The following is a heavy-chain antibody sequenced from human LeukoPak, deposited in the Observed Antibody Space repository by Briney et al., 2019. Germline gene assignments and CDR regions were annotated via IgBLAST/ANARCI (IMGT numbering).Heavy chain of an antibody. CDR1: GGSISSSSYY. J-gene: IGHJ4*02. Sequence: SETLSLTCTVSGGSISSSSYYWGWIRQPPGKGLEWIGSIYYSGSTYYNPSLKSRVTISVDTSKNQFSLKLSSVTAADTAVYYCARHIPWLRVADYWGQGTLVTVSS. D-gene: IGHD6-19*01. CDR3: ARHIPWLRVADY. V-gene: IGHV4-39*01. CDR2: IYYSGST.